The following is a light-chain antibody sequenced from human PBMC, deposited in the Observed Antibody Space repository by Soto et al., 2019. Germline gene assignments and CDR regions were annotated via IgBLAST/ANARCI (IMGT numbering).Light chain of an antibody. Sequence: DIQITQSPSTLSASVGDRVTITCRASQSINGWLAWYQQKPGKAPKLLIYDVSTLDSGVPSRFSGSASGKEFTLTISSLESDDSATYYCQQYHRYSTFGQGTKVDIK. J-gene: IGKJ1*01. V-gene: IGKV1-5*01. CDR1: QSINGW. CDR2: DVS. CDR3: QQYHRYST.